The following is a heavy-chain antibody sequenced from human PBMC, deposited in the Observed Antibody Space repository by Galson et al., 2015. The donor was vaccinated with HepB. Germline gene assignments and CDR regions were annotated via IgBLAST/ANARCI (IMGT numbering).Heavy chain of an antibody. D-gene: IGHD3-22*01. CDR2: IIPAFGTV. J-gene: IGHJ2*01. CDR1: GGTFSNYA. CDR3: ARRGDHHDDSASYWVGYFDL. V-gene: IGHV1-69*13. Sequence: SVKVSCKASGGTFSNYAISWVRQAPGQGLEWMGGIIPAFGTVNYAQKFQGRVTMTADASTSTAYMELSSLISEDTAEYYCARRGDHHDDSASYWVGYFDLWGRGTRLTVSS.